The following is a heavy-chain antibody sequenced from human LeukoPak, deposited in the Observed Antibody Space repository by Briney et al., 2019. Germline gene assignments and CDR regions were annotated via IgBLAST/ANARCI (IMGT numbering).Heavy chain of an antibody. CDR2: IYYSGST. V-gene: IGHV4-59*01. Sequence: PSETLSLTCTVSGGSISSYYWSWIRQPPGKGLEWIGYIYYSGSTNYNPSLKSRVTISVDTSKNQFSLKLSSVTAADPAVYYCARGRLRYSGSFHFDYWGQGTLVTVSS. J-gene: IGHJ4*02. D-gene: IGHD1-26*01. CDR1: GGSISSYY. CDR3: ARGRLRYSGSFHFDY.